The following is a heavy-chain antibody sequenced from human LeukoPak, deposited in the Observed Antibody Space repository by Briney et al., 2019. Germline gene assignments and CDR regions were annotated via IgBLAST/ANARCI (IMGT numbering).Heavy chain of an antibody. Sequence: SETLSLTCTVSGGSVSSGSYYWSWIRQPPGKGLEWIGYIYYSGRTNDNPSLKSRVTISVDTSKNQFSLKLSSVTAADTAVYYCARSQYYDSSGYYVFYFDYWGQGTLVTVSS. CDR1: GGSVSSGSYY. CDR3: ARSQYYDSSGYYVFYFDY. J-gene: IGHJ4*02. D-gene: IGHD3-22*01. CDR2: IYYSGRT. V-gene: IGHV4-61*01.